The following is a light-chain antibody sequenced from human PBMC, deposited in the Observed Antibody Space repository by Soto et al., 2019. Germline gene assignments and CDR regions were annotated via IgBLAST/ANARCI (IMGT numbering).Light chain of an antibody. V-gene: IGKV4-1*01. Sequence: DIVMTQSPDSLAVSLGERATINCKSSQSVLYSSNNANYLAWFQQMPGQPPKLLIHWASARESGVPDRFSGSGSGTDFPLTISSLQAEDVAVYYCQQYYSTPYTFGQGTKLEIK. J-gene: IGKJ2*01. CDR2: WAS. CDR3: QQYYSTPYT. CDR1: QSVLYSSNNANY.